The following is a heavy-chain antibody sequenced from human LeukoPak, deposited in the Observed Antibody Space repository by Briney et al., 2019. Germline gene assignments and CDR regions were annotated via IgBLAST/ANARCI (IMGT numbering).Heavy chain of an antibody. Sequence: SETLSLTCAVYGGSFSGYYCSWIRQPPGKVLDWIGEINHSGSTNYNPSLKSRVTISVDTSKNQFSLKLSSVTAADTAVYYCARGRIAARPNWFDPWGQGTLVTVSS. D-gene: IGHD6-6*01. CDR2: INHSGST. V-gene: IGHV4-34*01. CDR1: GGSFSGYY. CDR3: ARGRIAARPNWFDP. J-gene: IGHJ5*02.